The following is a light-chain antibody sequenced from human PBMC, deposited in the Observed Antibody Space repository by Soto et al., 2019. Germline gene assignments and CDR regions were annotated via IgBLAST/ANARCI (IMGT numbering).Light chain of an antibody. J-gene: IGKJ1*01. Sequence: DSQMTQSPSTLSASVGDRVTMSCRASQSISAWLAWYQQKPGKAPKLLIYKASSLQSGVPSRFSGSGSGTEFTLTISSLQSEDFAVYYCQHYETWLCTFGQGTKVDIK. V-gene: IGKV1-5*03. CDR1: QSISAW. CDR2: KAS. CDR3: QHYETWLCT.